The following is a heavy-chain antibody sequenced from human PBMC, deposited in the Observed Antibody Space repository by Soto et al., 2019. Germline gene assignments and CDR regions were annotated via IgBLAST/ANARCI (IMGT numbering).Heavy chain of an antibody. CDR3: ARDRRRITIFGVVTPRYYYYYGMDV. Sequence: PGGSLRLSCAASGFTFSSYAMHWVRQAPGKGLEWVAVISYDGSNKYYADSVKGRFTISRDNSKNTLYLQMNSLRAEDTAVYYCARDRRRITIFGVVTPRYYYYYGMDVWGQGTTVTVSS. CDR2: ISYDGSNK. J-gene: IGHJ6*02. CDR1: GFTFSSYA. V-gene: IGHV3-30-3*01. D-gene: IGHD3-3*01.